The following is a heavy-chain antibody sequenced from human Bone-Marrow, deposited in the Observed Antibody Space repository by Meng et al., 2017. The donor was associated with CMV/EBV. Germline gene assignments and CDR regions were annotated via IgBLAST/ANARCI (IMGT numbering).Heavy chain of an antibody. D-gene: IGHD1-26*01. CDR3: ASVVGAPGGVDV. CDR1: GGTFSSYA. V-gene: IGHV1-69*05. Sequence: SVKVSCKASGGTFSSYAISWVRQAPGQGLEWMGGIIPIFGTANYAQKFQGRVTITTDESTSTAYMELSSLRSEDTAVYYCASVVGAPGGVDVWGQGTTVTASS. CDR2: IIPIFGTA. J-gene: IGHJ6*02.